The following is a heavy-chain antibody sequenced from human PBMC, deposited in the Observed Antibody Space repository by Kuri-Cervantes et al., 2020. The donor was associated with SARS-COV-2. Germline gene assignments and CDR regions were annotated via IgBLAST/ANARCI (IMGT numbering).Heavy chain of an antibody. D-gene: IGHD3-10*01. CDR2: INPNSGGT. Sequence: ASVKVSCKASGYTFTGYYMHWVRQAPGQGLEWMGWINPNSGGTNYAQKFQGRVTMTRDTSISTAYMELSSLRSEDTAVYCCASFYGSGTSPGGYYYYGMDVWGQGTTVTVSS. J-gene: IGHJ6*02. CDR3: ASFYGSGTSPGGYYYYGMDV. CDR1: GYTFTGYY. V-gene: IGHV1-2*02.